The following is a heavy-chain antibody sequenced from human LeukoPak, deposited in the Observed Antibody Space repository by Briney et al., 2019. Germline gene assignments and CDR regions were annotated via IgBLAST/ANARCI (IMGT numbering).Heavy chain of an antibody. Sequence: ASVKVSCKASGHTLSSYDIHRVRQATGQGLEWMGWMNPNSGNTGYAQKFQGRVTMTRDTSISTAYMELSSLKYEDTAVYYCARGLGYCDGATCSTWFDPWGQGTLVTVSS. V-gene: IGHV1-8*01. CDR3: ARGLGYCDGATCSTWFDP. J-gene: IGHJ5*02. CDR1: GHTLSSYD. CDR2: MNPNSGNT. D-gene: IGHD2-15*01.